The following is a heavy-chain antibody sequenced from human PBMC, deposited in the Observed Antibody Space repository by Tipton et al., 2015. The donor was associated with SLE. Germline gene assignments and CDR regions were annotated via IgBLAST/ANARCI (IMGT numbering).Heavy chain of an antibody. D-gene: IGHD6-6*01. CDR3: ARDAISSSSYYFDY. J-gene: IGHJ4*02. V-gene: IGHV4-30-4*01. Sequence: TLSLTCTVSGGSISSGDYYWSWIRQPPGKGLEWIGEINHSGSTNYNPSLKSRVTISVDTSKNQFSLKLSSVTAADTAVYYCARDAISSSSYYFDYWGQGTLVTVSS. CDR1: GGSISSGDYY. CDR2: INHSGST.